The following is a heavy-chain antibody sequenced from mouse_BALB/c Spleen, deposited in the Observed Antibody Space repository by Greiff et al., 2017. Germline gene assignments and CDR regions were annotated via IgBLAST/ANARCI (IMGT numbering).Heavy chain of an antibody. V-gene: IGHV5-6*01. Sequence: EVQRVESGGDLVKPGGSLKLSCAASGFTFSSYGMSWVRQTPDKRLEWVATISSGGSYTYYPDSVKGRFTISRDNAKNTLYLQMSSLKSEDTAMYYCARHEGITRGGGYAMDYWGQGTSVTVSS. D-gene: IGHD2-4*01. CDR2: ISSGGSYT. J-gene: IGHJ4*01. CDR3: ARHEGITRGGGYAMDY. CDR1: GFTFSSYG.